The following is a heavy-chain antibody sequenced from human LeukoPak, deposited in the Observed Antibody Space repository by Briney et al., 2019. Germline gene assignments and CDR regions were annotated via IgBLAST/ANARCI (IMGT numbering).Heavy chain of an antibody. J-gene: IGHJ4*02. D-gene: IGHD3-16*01. CDR3: ARGDDPEGLFDY. CDR1: GGSISSYY. CDR2: IYYSGST. V-gene: IGHV4-59*01. Sequence: SETLSLTCTVSGGSISSYYWSWIRQPPGKGLEWSGYIYYSGSTNYNPSLKSRVTISVDTSKNQFSLKLSSVTAADTAVYYCARGDDPEGLFDYWGQGTLVTVSS.